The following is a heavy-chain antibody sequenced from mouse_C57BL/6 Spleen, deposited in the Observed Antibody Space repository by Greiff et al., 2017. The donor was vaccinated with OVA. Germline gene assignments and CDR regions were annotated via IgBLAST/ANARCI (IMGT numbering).Heavy chain of an antibody. V-gene: IGHV1-81*01. Sequence: QVQLQQSGAELARPGASVKLSCKASGYTFTSYGISWVKQRTGQGLEWIGEIYPRSGNTYYNEKFKGKATLTADKSSSTEYMELLSLTSEDSAVYFCALITTVVPYYFDYWGQGTTLTVSS. CDR2: IYPRSGNT. J-gene: IGHJ2*01. D-gene: IGHD1-1*01. CDR1: GYTFTSYG. CDR3: ALITTVVPYYFDY.